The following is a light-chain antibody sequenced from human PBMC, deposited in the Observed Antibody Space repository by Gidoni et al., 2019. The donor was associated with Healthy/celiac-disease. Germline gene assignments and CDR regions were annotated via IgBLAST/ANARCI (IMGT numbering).Light chain of an antibody. J-gene: IGKJ2*03. CDR1: PSVSSN. V-gene: IGKV3-15*01. Sequence: EIVMTQSPATLSVSPGESTTPSFRASPSVSSNLAWYQQKPGQAPRLLIYGASTRATGIPARFSGSGSGTEFTLTISSLQSADFAVYYCQQYNNWPPYSFGQGTKLEIK. CDR3: QQYNNWPPYS. CDR2: GAS.